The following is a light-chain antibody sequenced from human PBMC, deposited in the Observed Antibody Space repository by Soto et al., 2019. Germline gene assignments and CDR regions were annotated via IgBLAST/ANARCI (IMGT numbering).Light chain of an antibody. J-gene: IGLJ3*02. CDR1: SSNIGAGYD. CDR2: GNS. CDR3: QSYDSSLSGWV. Sequence: QSVLTQPPSVSGAPGQRVTISCTGSSSNIGAGYDVHWYQQLLGTAPKLLIYGNSNRPSGVPDRFSGSKSGTSASLAITGLQAEDEAEYYCQSYDSSLSGWVFGGGTQLTVL. V-gene: IGLV1-40*01.